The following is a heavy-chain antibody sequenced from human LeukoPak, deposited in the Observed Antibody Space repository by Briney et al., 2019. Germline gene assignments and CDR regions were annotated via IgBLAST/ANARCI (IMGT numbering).Heavy chain of an antibody. CDR2: INPNSGGT. CDR1: GYXFTGYY. CDR3: ARERGRVVTMVRGGNDY. J-gene: IGHJ4*02. Sequence: ASVKVSCKASGYXFTGYYMHWVRQAPGQGLEWMGWINPNSGGTNYAQKFQGRVTMTRDTSISTAYMELSRLRSDDTAVYYCARERGRVVTMVRGGNDYWGQGTLVTVSS. V-gene: IGHV1-2*02. D-gene: IGHD3-10*01.